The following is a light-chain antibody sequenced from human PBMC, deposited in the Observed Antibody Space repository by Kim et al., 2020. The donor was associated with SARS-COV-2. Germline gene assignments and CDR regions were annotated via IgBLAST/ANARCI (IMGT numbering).Light chain of an antibody. Sequence: EIVLTQSPGTLPLSPGERATLSCRASQSVSSSYLAWYQQKPGQAPRLLIYGASSRATGIPDRFSGSGSGTDFTLTISRLEPEDFAVYYCQQYGSTFGGGTKVDIK. CDR1: QSVSSSY. CDR3: QQYGST. J-gene: IGKJ4*01. CDR2: GAS. V-gene: IGKV3-20*01.